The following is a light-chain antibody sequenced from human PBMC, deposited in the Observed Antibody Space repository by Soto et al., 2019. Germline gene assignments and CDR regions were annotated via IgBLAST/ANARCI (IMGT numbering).Light chain of an antibody. CDR3: QQRSNWPST. Sequence: EIVLTQSPATLSLSPGNRATLSCRASQSVSSYLAWYQQKPGQAPRLLIYDASNRATGIPARFSGSGSGTDFPLTITILEPEDFAVYYCQQRSNWPSTFGGGTKVEIK. V-gene: IGKV3-11*01. J-gene: IGKJ4*01. CDR1: QSVSSY. CDR2: DAS.